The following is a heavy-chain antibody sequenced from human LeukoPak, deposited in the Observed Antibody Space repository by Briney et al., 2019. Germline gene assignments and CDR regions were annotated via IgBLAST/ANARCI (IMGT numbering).Heavy chain of an antibody. CDR3: PYSIRRGPPSNGFAP. V-gene: IGHV4-34*03. CDR1: GGSFSGYY. D-gene: IGHD4-11*01. J-gene: IGHJ5*02. CDR2: INHSGST. Sequence: SETLSLTCAVYGGSFSGYYWSWIRQPPGKGLEWIGEINHSGSTNYNPSLKSRVTISVDTSKNQFSLKLSSVTAADTAVYYCPYSIRRGPPSNGFAPGGQGPRAPVSS.